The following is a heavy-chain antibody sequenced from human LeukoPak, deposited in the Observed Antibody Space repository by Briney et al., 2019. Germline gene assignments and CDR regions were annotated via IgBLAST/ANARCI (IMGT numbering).Heavy chain of an antibody. J-gene: IGHJ4*02. CDR2: IIPIFGTA. CDR3: ARSQTYYYDSSGYWYFDY. Sequence: SVTVSCKASGGTFSSYAISWVRQAPGQGLEWMGGIIPIFGTANYAQKFQGRVTITADESTSTAYMELSSLRSEDTAVYYCARSQTYYYDSSGYWYFDYWGQGTLVTVSS. D-gene: IGHD3-22*01. V-gene: IGHV1-69*01. CDR1: GGTFSSYA.